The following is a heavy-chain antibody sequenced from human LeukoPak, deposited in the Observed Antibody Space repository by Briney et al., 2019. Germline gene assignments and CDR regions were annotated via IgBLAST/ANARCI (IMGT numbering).Heavy chain of an antibody. D-gene: IGHD6-19*01. Sequence: ASVKVSCNASGYTFTSYYMHWVRQAPGQGLEWMGWINPNSGGTNYAQTFQGRVTMTRDTSISQAYMELSRLRSDDTAVYYCARVASTWFDPWGQGNLVTVSS. V-gene: IGHV1-2*02. CDR1: GYTFTSYY. J-gene: IGHJ5*02. CDR2: INPNSGGT. CDR3: ARVASTWFDP.